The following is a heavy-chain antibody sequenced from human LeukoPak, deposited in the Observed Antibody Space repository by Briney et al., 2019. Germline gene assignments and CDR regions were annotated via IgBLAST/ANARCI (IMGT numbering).Heavy chain of an antibody. CDR2: ISPGGGPT. D-gene: IGHD5-12*01. CDR3: AKDGAWLRFDD. J-gene: IGHJ4*02. V-gene: IGHV3-23*01. CDR1: GFTFSSYA. Sequence: GGSLTLSCAASGFTFSSYAMSWVRQAPGKGLEWVSGISPGGGPTYYADSVKGRFTISRDDSKNTLYLQMNNLRAEDTAVYYCAKDGAWLRFDDWGQGILVTVSS.